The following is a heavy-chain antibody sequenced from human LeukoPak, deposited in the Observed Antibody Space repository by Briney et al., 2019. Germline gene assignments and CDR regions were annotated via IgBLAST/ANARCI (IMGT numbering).Heavy chain of an antibody. CDR2: FYSDGNT. CDR1: GVTVITKA. D-gene: IGHD1-14*01. J-gene: IGHJ4*02. Sequence: GGSLRLSCAASGVTVITKAMTWVRQAPGKGLEWVSVFYSDGNTKYADSVQGRFTISRDNSKNTLYLEMNSLSPDDTAVYYCARGVEPLAANTLAYWGQGTLVTVSS. CDR3: ARGVEPLAANTLAY. V-gene: IGHV3-53*01.